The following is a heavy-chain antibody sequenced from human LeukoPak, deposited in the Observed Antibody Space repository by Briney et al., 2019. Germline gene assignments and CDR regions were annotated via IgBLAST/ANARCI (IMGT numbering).Heavy chain of an antibody. Sequence: GGSLRLSCAASGFTFRSYWMRWVRQAPGKKPEWVANIKEDGSEKYYDDSVRGRFTISRDNAKNTLYLDMNSLRAEDTAVFYCATDQDHGYFRQWGQGTLVTVSS. CDR2: IKEDGSEK. CDR3: ATDQDHGYFRQ. J-gene: IGHJ1*01. D-gene: IGHD4-17*01. V-gene: IGHV3-7*01. CDR1: GFTFRSYW.